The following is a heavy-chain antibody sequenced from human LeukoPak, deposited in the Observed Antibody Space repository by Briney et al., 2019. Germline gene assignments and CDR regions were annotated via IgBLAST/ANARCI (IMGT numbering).Heavy chain of an antibody. V-gene: IGHV4-39*01. CDR3: ARQCGSSITCLHY. D-gene: IGHD2-2*01. Sequence: PSETLSLTCTVSGASISSSSLYWGWIRQPPGKGLEWIGSIYYSGRTDYNPSLKSRVTISVDTSKNQFSLNLSSVTAADTAVYYCARQCGSSITCLHYWGQGTLVTVSS. CDR1: GASISSSSLY. J-gene: IGHJ4*02. CDR2: IYYSGRT.